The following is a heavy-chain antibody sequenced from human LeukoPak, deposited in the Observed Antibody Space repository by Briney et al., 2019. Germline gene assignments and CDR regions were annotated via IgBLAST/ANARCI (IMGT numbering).Heavy chain of an antibody. J-gene: IGHJ4*02. Sequence: PGGSPILSCSAPGSTLDDFALTWARQPPGQGLDWVSLISGDGGITYYAYSVRGRFTSSRDNSKNSLYMQINSLRAWATALYYCAKSLPPERFLSEFDYWGQGTLVTVSS. V-gene: IGHV3-43*02. CDR1: GSTLDDFA. CDR3: AKSLPPERFLSEFDY. CDR2: ISGDGGIT. D-gene: IGHD1-14*01.